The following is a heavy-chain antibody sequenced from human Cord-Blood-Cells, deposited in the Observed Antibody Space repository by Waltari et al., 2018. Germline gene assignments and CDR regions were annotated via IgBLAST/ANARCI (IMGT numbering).Heavy chain of an antibody. CDR2: IYYSGST. V-gene: IGHV4-61*01. CDR1: GGSVSSGSYY. J-gene: IGHJ4*02. D-gene: IGHD6-13*01. Sequence: QVQLQESGPGLVTPSETLSLTCTVSGGSVSSGSYYWSWIRQPPGKGLEWIGYIYYSGSTNYNPSLKSRVTISVDTSKNQFSLKLSSVTAADTAVYYCARYSSSWYYFDYWGQGTLVTVSS. CDR3: ARYSSSWYYFDY.